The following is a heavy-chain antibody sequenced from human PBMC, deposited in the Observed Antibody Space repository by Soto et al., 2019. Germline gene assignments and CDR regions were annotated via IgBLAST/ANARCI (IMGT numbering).Heavy chain of an antibody. D-gene: IGHD3-10*01. CDR2: ISGSGGGT. Sequence: GGSLRLSCVASGFTFSSYALSWVRQAPGKGLEWFSGISGSGGGTYYADSVKGRFTISRDNSQNTLYLQMNSLRAEDTAVYYCAKTSGFGEGRTDSWGQGTLVTVSS. V-gene: IGHV3-23*01. J-gene: IGHJ4*02. CDR1: GFTFSSYA. CDR3: AKTSGFGEGRTDS.